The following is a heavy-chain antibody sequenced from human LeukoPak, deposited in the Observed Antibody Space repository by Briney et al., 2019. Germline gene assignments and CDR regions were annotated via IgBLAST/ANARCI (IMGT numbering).Heavy chain of an antibody. CDR1: GFTLSSYN. D-gene: IGHD5-18*01. V-gene: IGHV3-23*01. Sequence: GGSLGLSCVASGFTLSSYNMKWVRQAPGKGLEWVSTINDRGIATYYADSVKGRFTISRDNSKNTLSLQVSSLRAEDTAIYYCAKGLKTAVGPYKGYHYYMDVWGKGTTVTVSS. CDR3: AKGLKTAVGPYKGYHYYMDV. J-gene: IGHJ6*03. CDR2: INDRGIAT.